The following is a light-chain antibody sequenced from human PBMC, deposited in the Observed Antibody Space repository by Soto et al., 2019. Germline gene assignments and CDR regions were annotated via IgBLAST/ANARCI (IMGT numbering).Light chain of an antibody. J-gene: IGKJ1*01. CDR3: HQRQSWPRT. Sequence: EIVMTQSPATLSVSPGERATLSCRASQSVSSNLAWYQQKPGQAPRLLIHGASTRATGTPARFSGSGSGTEFTLTISSLQSEDSAVYYCHQRQSWPRTFGQGTKVDI. CDR2: GAS. CDR1: QSVSSN. V-gene: IGKV3-15*01.